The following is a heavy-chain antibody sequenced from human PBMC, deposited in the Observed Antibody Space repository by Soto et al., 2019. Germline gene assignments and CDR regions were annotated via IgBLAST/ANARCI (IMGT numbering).Heavy chain of an antibody. V-gene: IGHV3-30-3*01. J-gene: IGHJ4*02. CDR2: ISYDGSNK. D-gene: IGHD3-10*01. Sequence: QVQLVESGGGVVQPGRSLRLSCAASGFTFSSYAMHWVRQAPGKGLEWVAVISYDGSNKYYADSVKGRFTISRDNSKNTLYLQMNSLRAEDTAVYYCARESSEYYYGSGSLDYWGQGTLVTVSS. CDR1: GFTFSSYA. CDR3: ARESSEYYYGSGSLDY.